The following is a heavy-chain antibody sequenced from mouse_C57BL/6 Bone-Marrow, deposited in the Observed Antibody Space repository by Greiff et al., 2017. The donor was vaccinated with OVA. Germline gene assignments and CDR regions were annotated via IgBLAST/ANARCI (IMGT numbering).Heavy chain of an antibody. J-gene: IGHJ4*01. D-gene: IGHD1-3*01. CDR3: ARNNYVRAMDY. Sequence: QVQLQQSGAELVKPGASVKLSCKASGYTFTSYWMQWVKQRPGQGLEWIGEIDPSDSYTNYNQKFKGKATLTVDTSSITAYMQLSSLTSEDSAVYYCARNNYVRAMDYWGQGTSVTVSS. V-gene: IGHV1-50*01. CDR2: IDPSDSYT. CDR1: GYTFTSYW.